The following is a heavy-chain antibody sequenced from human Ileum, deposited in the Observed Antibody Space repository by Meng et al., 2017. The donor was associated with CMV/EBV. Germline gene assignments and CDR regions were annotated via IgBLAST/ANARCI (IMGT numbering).Heavy chain of an antibody. CDR3: TRDPRACDY. Sequence: EQGVESWERLYEPGGSQRLSCKASGFSFSDYYMPWIRHTPGKGPEWLAYISGSSTVTNYADSVKGRFTISRDNVNNLLYLQMNSLRADDTAVYYCTRDPRACDYWGQGTLVTVSS. V-gene: IGHV3-11*05. J-gene: IGHJ4*02. CDR2: ISGSSTVT. CDR1: GFSFSDYY.